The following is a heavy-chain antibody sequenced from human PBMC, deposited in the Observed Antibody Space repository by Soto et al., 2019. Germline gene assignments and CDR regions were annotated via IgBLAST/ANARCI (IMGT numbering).Heavy chain of an antibody. V-gene: IGHV1-46*01. D-gene: IGHD6-6*01. CDR3: ARGGGSSSSFNADAFDI. J-gene: IGHJ3*02. CDR1: GYTFTSYY. Sequence: ASVKVSCKASGYTFTSYYMHWVRQAPGQGLEWMGIINPSGGSTSYAQKFQGRVTMTRDTSPSTVYMELSSLRSEDTAVYYCARGGGSSSSFNADAFDIWGQGTMVTVSS. CDR2: INPSGGST.